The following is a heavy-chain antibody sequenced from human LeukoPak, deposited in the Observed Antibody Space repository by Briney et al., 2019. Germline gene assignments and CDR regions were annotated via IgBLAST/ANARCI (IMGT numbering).Heavy chain of an antibody. V-gene: IGHV3-33*06. CDR1: GFTFSSYG. D-gene: IGHD5-18*01. CDR3: AKEGAPYSYAHNNWFDP. CDR2: IWYDGSNK. Sequence: GGSLRLSCAASGFTFSSYGMHWVRQAPGKGLEWVAVIWYDGSNKYNADSVKGRFTISRDNSKNTLYLQMNSLRAEDTAVYYCAKEGAPYSYAHNNWFDPWGQGTLVTVSS. J-gene: IGHJ5*02.